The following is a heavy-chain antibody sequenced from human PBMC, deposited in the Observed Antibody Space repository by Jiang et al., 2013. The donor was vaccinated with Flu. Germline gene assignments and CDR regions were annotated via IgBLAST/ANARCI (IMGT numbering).Heavy chain of an antibody. V-gene: IGHV3-48*02. J-gene: IGHJ4*02. D-gene: IGHD2-21*02. Sequence: SGGGLVQPGGSLRLSCAASGFTFSSYSMNWVRQAPGKGLEWVSYISSSSSTIYYADSVKGRFTISRDNAKNSLYLQMNSLRDEDTAVYYCARACGGDCYGSYYFDYWGQGTLVTVSP. CDR3: ARACGGDCYGSYYFDY. CDR1: GFTFSSYS. CDR2: ISSSSSTI.